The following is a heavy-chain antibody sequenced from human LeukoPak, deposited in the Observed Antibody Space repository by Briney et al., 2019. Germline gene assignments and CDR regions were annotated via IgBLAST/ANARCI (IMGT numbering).Heavy chain of an antibody. J-gene: IGHJ5*02. CDR1: GYTFTSYY. D-gene: IGHD4-17*01. CDR2: INPSGGST. Sequence: EASVKVSCKASGYTFTSYYMHWVRQAPGQGLEWMGIINPSGGSTSYAQKFQGRVTMTRDTSTSTVYMELSSLRSEDTAVYYCARGAWKHTTEGNWFDPWGQGTLVTVSS. V-gene: IGHV1-46*01. CDR3: ARGAWKHTTEGNWFDP.